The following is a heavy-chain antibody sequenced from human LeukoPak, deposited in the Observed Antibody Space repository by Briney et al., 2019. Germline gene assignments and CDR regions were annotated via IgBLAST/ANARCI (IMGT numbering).Heavy chain of an antibody. D-gene: IGHD3-22*01. J-gene: IGHJ4*02. Sequence: TLSLTCTVSGGSASSGGYYWSWIRQHPGKGLEWIGNIYYSGSTYYNSSLKRRVTISVDTSKNQFSLKLSSVTAADTAVYYCARLPFNYYDIGPWDYWGQGALVTVSS. V-gene: IGHV4-31*03. CDR3: ARLPFNYYDIGPWDY. CDR1: GGSASSGGYY. CDR2: IYYSGST.